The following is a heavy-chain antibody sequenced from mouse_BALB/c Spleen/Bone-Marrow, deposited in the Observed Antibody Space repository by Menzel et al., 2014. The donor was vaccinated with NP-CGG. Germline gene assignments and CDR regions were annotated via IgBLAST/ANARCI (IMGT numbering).Heavy chain of an antibody. D-gene: IGHD2-12*01. CDR3: VRQNYNYDWFAY. J-gene: IGHJ3*01. Sequence: EAHLEESGGGLVQPKGSLILSCAGSGFTFNTYAMNWVRQAPGKGLEWVARIRSKSNNYATYYADSVKDRFTISRDDSHSMLQLQMNNVKTWDNAMFYGVRQNYNYDWFAYWDEATLATVSA. CDR2: IRSKSNNYAT. CDR1: GFTFNTYA. V-gene: IGHV10-1*02.